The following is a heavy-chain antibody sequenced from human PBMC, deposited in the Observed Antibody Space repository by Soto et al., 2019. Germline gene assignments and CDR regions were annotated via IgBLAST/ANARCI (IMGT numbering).Heavy chain of an antibody. J-gene: IGHJ4*02. Sequence: VQLVESGGGVVQPGRSLRLSCAASGFTFSSYGMHWVRQAPGKGLEWVAVISYDGSNKYYADSVKGRFTISRDNSKNTLYLQMNSLRAEDTAVYYCAKGKEVAATRGVDYWGQGTLVTVSS. CDR2: ISYDGSNK. V-gene: IGHV3-30*18. CDR3: AKGKEVAATRGVDY. CDR1: GFTFSSYG. D-gene: IGHD2-15*01.